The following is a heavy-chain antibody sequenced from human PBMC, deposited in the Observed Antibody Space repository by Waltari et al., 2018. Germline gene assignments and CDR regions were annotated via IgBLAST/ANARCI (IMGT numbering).Heavy chain of an antibody. Sequence: QVQLQESGPGLVKPSETLSLTCAVSGYSISSGYSWGWIRQPPGKGLEWIGSIYHSGSTYYNPSLKSRVTISVDTSKNQFSLKLSSVTAADTAVYYCARNSDCTNGVCYLWGYMDVWGKGTTVTVSS. V-gene: IGHV4-38-2*01. CDR2: IYHSGST. CDR1: GYSISSGYS. CDR3: ARNSDCTNGVCYLWGYMDV. J-gene: IGHJ6*03. D-gene: IGHD2-8*01.